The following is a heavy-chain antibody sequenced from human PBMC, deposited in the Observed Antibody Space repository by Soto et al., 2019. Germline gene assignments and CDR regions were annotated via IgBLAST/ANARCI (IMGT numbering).Heavy chain of an antibody. CDR2: IIPIFGTA. D-gene: IGHD6-13*01. CDR1: GGTFSSYA. V-gene: IGHV1-69*06. CDR3: ARDLGIAAAGPPGRYYYGMDV. J-gene: IGHJ6*02. Sequence: SVKVSCKASGGTFSSYAISWVRQTPGQGLEWMGGIIPIFGTANYAQKFQGRVTITADKSTSTAYMELSSLRSEDTAVYYCARDLGIAAAGPPGRYYYGMDVWGQGTTVTVSS.